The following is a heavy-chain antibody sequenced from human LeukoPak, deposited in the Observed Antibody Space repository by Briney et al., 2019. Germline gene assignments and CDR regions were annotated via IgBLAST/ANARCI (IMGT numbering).Heavy chain of an antibody. D-gene: IGHD3-10*01. CDR3: ARDLGILWFGEFPTNWFDP. J-gene: IGHJ5*02. Sequence: ASVKVSCKASGYTFTSYGISWVRQAPGQGLEWMGWISAYNGNTNYAQKLQGRVTMTTDTSTSTAYMELRSLRSDDTAVCYCARDLGILWFGEFPTNWFDPWGQGTLVTVSS. V-gene: IGHV1-18*01. CDR2: ISAYNGNT. CDR1: GYTFTSYG.